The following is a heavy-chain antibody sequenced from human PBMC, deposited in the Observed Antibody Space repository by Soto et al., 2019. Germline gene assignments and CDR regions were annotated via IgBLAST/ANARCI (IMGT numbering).Heavy chain of an antibody. D-gene: IGHD3-3*01. CDR3: AKGGSTFGFPFSP. V-gene: IGHV3-23*01. CDR1: ECAFGGDP. Sequence: PGGSVRLSVAACECAFGGDPRSRVSQAPGKGLEWVSTIDKTGVSTYYADSVKGRFTISRDNSKQTLYLQMNSLRAEDTDVYYCAKGGSTFGFPFSPWAQGTLLPVSS. J-gene: IGHJ4*02. CDR2: IDKTGVST.